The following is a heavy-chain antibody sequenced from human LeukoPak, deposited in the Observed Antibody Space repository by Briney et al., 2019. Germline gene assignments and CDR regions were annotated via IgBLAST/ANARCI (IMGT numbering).Heavy chain of an antibody. D-gene: IGHD1-26*01. CDR3: ATPYSGGYHGLDI. CDR2: IYYSGST. CDR1: GGSISSSTYY. Sequence: SETLSLTCTVSGGSISSSTYYWGWIRQPPGKGLGWIGSIYYSGSTYYNPSLKSRVTISVDTSKNQSSLKLNSVTAADTAVYYCATPYSGGYHGLDIWGQGTMVTVSS. J-gene: IGHJ3*02. V-gene: IGHV4-39*01.